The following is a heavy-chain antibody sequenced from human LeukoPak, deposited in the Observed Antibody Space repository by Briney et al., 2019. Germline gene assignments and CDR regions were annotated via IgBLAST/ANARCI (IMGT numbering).Heavy chain of an antibody. Sequence: PGGSLRLSCAASGFTVSSNYMSWVRQAPGKGLEWVSAISGSGGSTYYADSVKGRFTISRDNSKNTLYLQMNSLRAEDTAVYYCAKDRGYYGSGSYSEIDYWGQGTLVTVSS. V-gene: IGHV3-23*01. CDR1: GFTVSSNY. CDR3: AKDRGYYGSGSYSEIDY. CDR2: ISGSGGST. D-gene: IGHD3-10*01. J-gene: IGHJ4*02.